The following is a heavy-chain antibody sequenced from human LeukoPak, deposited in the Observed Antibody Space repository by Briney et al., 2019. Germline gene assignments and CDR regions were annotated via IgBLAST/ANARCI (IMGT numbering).Heavy chain of an antibody. Sequence: ASVKVSCKASGGTFSSYAISWVRQAPGQGLEWMGGIIPIFGTANYAQNFQGRVTITADKSTSTAYMELSRLRSDDTAVYYCSRSSSWYFDYWGQGTLVTVSS. CDR3: SRSSSWYFDY. V-gene: IGHV1-69*06. J-gene: IGHJ4*02. CDR2: IIPIFGTA. D-gene: IGHD6-13*01. CDR1: GGTFSSYA.